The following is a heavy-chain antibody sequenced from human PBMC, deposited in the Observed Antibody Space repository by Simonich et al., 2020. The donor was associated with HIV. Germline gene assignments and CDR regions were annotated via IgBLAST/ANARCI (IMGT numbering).Heavy chain of an antibody. Sequence: QVQLVQSGAEVKKPGASVKVSCKASGYTFTGNYMHWGRQAPGQGLGWMGCINPNRGVTNYAQTLQGRVTMTRDTSISTAYMELRRLKSDDTAVYYCPKSPLVGAQDDAFDIWGQGTMVTVSS. CDR3: PKSPLVGAQDDAFDI. CDR1: GYTFTGNY. CDR2: INPNRGVT. V-gene: IGHV1-2*02. D-gene: IGHD1-26*01. J-gene: IGHJ3*02.